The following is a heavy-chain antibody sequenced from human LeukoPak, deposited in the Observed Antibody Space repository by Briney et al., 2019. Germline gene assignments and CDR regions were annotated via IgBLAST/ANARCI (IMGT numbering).Heavy chain of an antibody. CDR3: ASGDSSNRYYYYYYMDV. CDR1: GFTVSSNY. Sequence: GGSLRLSCAASGFTVSSNYMSWVRQAPGKGLEWVSVIYSGGSTYYADSVKGRFTISRDNSKNTLYLQMNSQRAEDTAVYYCASGDSSNRYYYYYYMDVWGKGTTVTVSS. CDR2: IYSGGST. J-gene: IGHJ6*03. D-gene: IGHD6-13*01. V-gene: IGHV3-53*01.